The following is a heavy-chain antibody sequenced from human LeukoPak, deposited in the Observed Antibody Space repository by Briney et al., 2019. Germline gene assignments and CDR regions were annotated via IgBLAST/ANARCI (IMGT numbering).Heavy chain of an antibody. J-gene: IGHJ6*03. D-gene: IGHD2-15*01. CDR1: GFTFSDYN. Sequence: PGGSLRLACAASGFTFSDYNMRWIRQAPGKGLEWVSSISRSGSTKYYADSVKGRFTISRDNAKNSLFLQMNSLRAEDTAVYYCARVLRYCSGGNCYSGGLGYMDVWGKGTTVTISS. CDR3: ARVLRYCSGGNCYSGGLGYMDV. V-gene: IGHV3-11*01. CDR2: ISRSGSTK.